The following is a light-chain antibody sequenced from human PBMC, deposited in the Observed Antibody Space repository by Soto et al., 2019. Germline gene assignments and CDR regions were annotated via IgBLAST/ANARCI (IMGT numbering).Light chain of an antibody. CDR2: DAS. J-gene: IGKJ2*01. V-gene: IGKV3-11*01. CDR3: QQRNNWPRT. Sequence: EIVLTQSPATLSLSPGERATLSCRASQSVSSYLAWYQQKPGQAPRLLIYDASNRATGIPARFSGSGSGTDFTLAISSLEPEAFAVYYCQQRNNWPRTFGQGTKLEIK. CDR1: QSVSSY.